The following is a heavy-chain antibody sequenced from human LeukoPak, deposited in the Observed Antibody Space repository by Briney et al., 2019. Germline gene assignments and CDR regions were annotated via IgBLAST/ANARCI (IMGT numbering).Heavy chain of an antibody. CDR1: GFTFSTYS. D-gene: IGHD6-6*01. CDR3: ARDSSSYYYYYYMDV. Sequence: GGSLRLSCAASGFTFSTYSMNWVRQAPGKGLEWVAVISYDGSNKYYADSLKGRFTISRDNAKNTLYLQVNSLRAEDTAVYYCARDSSSYYYYYYMDVWGKGTTVTVSS. V-gene: IGHV3-30*03. CDR2: ISYDGSNK. J-gene: IGHJ6*03.